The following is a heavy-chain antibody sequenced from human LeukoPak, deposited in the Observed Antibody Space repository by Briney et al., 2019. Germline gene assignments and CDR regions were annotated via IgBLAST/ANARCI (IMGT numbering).Heavy chain of an antibody. Sequence: SETLSLTCTVSGGSIGSGDYYWSWIRQPPGKGLEWIGYIYYSGSTYYNPSLKSRVTISVDTSKNQFSLKLSSVTAADTAVYYCARDNSYGFNGWFDPWGQGTLVTVSS. CDR3: ARDNSYGFNGWFDP. V-gene: IGHV4-30-4*01. J-gene: IGHJ5*02. CDR2: IYYSGST. CDR1: GGSIGSGDYY. D-gene: IGHD5-18*01.